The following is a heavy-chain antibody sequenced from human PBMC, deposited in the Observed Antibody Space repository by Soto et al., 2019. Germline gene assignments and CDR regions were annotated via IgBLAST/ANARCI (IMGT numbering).Heavy chain of an antibody. V-gene: IGHV4-59*08. CDR1: GGSISSYY. CDR2: IYYSGST. Sequence: ASETLSLTCTVSGGSISSYYWSWIRQPPGKGLEWIGYIYYSGSTNYNPSLKSRVTISVDTSNNQFSLKLSSVTAADTAVYYCARRYGSRFDYWGQGTLVTVSS. D-gene: IGHD5-18*01. J-gene: IGHJ4*02. CDR3: ARRYGSRFDY.